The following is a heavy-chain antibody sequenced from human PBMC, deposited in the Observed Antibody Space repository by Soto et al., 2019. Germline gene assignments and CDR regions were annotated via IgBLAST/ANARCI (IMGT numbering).Heavy chain of an antibody. V-gene: IGHV3-23*01. D-gene: IGHD1-26*01. Sequence: EVQLLESGGGLVQPGGSLRLSCAASGFTFSSYAMSWVRQAPGKGLEWVSAISGSGGSTYYADYVKGRFTISRDNSKNTLYLQMNSLRAEDTAVYYCAKVPRVGANATTTETFDYWGQGTLVTVSS. CDR2: ISGSGGST. CDR1: GFTFSSYA. CDR3: AKVPRVGANATTTETFDY. J-gene: IGHJ4*02.